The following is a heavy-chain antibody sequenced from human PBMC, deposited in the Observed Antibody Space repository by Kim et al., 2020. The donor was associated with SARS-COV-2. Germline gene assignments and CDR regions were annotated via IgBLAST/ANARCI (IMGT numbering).Heavy chain of an antibody. CDR2: INSDGTST. CDR3: GRGGKRQWLVQAS. V-gene: IGHV3-74*01. Sequence: GGSLRLSCAASEFTFSNYWMHWVRQAPGKGLVWVSLINSDGTSTNYADSVKGRFTISRDNAKNTLYLQMNSLRDDDTAVYYCGRGGKRQWLVQASWGQGTLVTVSS. D-gene: IGHD6-19*01. CDR1: EFTFSNYW. J-gene: IGHJ5*02.